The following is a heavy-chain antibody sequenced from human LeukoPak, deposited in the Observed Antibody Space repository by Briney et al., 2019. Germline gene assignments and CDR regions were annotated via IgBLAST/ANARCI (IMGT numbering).Heavy chain of an antibody. V-gene: IGHV3-21*01. J-gene: IGHJ4*02. CDR1: GFTFSSYS. CDR2: ISSSSSYI. Sequence: PGGSLRLSCAASGFTFSSYSMNWVRQAPGKGLEWVSSISSSSSYIYYADSVKGRFTISRDNAKNSLYLQMNSLRAEDTAVYYCARDHRPWQWLVPCFDYWGQGTLVTVSS. D-gene: IGHD6-19*01. CDR3: ARDHRPWQWLVPCFDY.